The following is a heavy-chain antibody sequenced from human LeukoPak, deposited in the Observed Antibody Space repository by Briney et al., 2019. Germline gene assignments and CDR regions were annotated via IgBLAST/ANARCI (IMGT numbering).Heavy chain of an antibody. CDR2: IIPILGIA. J-gene: IGHJ4*02. CDR1: GGTFSSYT. D-gene: IGHD2-2*01. CDR3: ASTADAIVVVPAY. V-gene: IGHV1-69*02. Sequence: SVKVSCKAPGGTFSSYTISWVRQAPGQGLEWMGRIIPILGIANYAQKFQGRVTITADKSTSTAYMELSSLRSEDTAVYYCASTADAIVVVPAYWGQGTLVTVSS.